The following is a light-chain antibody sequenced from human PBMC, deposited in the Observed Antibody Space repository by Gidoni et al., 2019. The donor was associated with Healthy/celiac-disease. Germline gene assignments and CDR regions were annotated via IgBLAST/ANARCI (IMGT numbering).Light chain of an antibody. Sequence: EMVLTQSPATLSLSPGERATLSCRASQSVSSYLAWYQQKPGQAPRLLIYDASNRATGIPARFSVSGSGTDFTLTISSLEPEDFAVYYCQQRSNWPPMYPFXXXTKLEIK. CDR1: QSVSSY. J-gene: IGKJ2*01. V-gene: IGKV3-11*01. CDR3: QQRSNWPPMYP. CDR2: DAS.